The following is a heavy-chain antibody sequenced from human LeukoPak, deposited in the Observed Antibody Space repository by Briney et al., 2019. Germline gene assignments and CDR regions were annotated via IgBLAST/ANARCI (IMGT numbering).Heavy chain of an antibody. J-gene: IGHJ5*02. CDR2: MNPNSGNT. CDR3: ARVRSRSTRGGSWFDP. D-gene: IGHD3-16*01. V-gene: IGHV1-8*03. CDR1: GYTFTSYD. Sequence: ASVKVSCKASGYTFTSYDINWVRQATGQGLEWMGWMNPNSGNTGYAQKFQGRVTITRNTSISTAYMELSSLRSEDTAVYYCARVRSRSTRGGSWFDPWGQGTLVTVSS.